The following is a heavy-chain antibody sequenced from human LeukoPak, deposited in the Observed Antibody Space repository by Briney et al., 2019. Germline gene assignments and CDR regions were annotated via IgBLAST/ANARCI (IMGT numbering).Heavy chain of an antibody. CDR3: ARGVGATHFDY. CDR1: GFTFSSYA. D-gene: IGHD1-26*01. V-gene: IGHV3-30*03. J-gene: IGHJ4*02. CDR2: ISFDGSNK. Sequence: GGSLRLSCAVSGFTFSSYAVHWVRQAPGKGLEWVAVISFDGSNKYYADSVKGRFTISRDNSKNTLYLQMNSLRADDTAVYYCARGVGATHFDYWGQGTLVTVSS.